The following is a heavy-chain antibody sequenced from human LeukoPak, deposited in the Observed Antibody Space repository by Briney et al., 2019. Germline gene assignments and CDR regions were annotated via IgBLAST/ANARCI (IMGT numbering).Heavy chain of an antibody. J-gene: IGHJ4*02. CDR3: ARTASSSSWYLDYFDY. CDR2: IYYSGST. Sequence: PSETLSLTCAVYGGSFSGYYWSWIRQPPGKGLEWIGYIYYSGSTNYNPSLKSRVTISVDTSKNQFSLKLSSVTAADTAVYYCARTASSSSWYLDYFDYWGQGTLVTVSS. CDR1: GGSFSGYY. D-gene: IGHD6-13*01. V-gene: IGHV4-59*01.